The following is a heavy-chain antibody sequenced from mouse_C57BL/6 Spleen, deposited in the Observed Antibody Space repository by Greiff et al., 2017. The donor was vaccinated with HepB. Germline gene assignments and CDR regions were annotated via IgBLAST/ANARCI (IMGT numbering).Heavy chain of an antibody. CDR2: IDPNSGGT. V-gene: IGHV1-72*01. CDR1: GYTFTSYW. D-gene: IGHD1-1*01. J-gene: IGHJ4*01. Sequence: QQSCKASGYTFTSYWMHWVKQRPGRGLEWIGRIDPNSGGTKYNEKFKSKATLTVDKPSSTAYMQLSSLTSEDSAVYYCARGYGSSYYAMDYWGQGTSVTVSS. CDR3: ARGYGSSYYAMDY.